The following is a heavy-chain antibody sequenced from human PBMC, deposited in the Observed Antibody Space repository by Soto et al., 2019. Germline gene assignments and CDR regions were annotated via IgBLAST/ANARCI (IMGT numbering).Heavy chain of an antibody. CDR3: GRDTRPNYYGSGSYVVDY. Sequence: PSETLSLTCSVSAGSMRNYYWSWIRQPPGKGLEWIGNVDDSGTTKYNPSLRSRVTISRDNSKNTLYLQMNSLRAEDTAVYYCGRDTRPNYYGSGSYVVDYWGQGTLVTVSS. J-gene: IGHJ4*02. D-gene: IGHD3-10*01. CDR1: AGSMRNYY. CDR2: VDDSGTT. V-gene: IGHV4-59*12.